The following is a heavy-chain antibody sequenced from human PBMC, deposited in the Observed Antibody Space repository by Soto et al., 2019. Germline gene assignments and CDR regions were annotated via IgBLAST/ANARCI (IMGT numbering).Heavy chain of an antibody. CDR1: GYTFTSYD. J-gene: IGHJ4*01. V-gene: IGHV1-8*01. CDR3: ARFVRNQSPTIDF. D-gene: IGHD1-26*01. Sequence: QVQLGQTGAEVKEPGASVRVSCKASGYTFTSYDINWVRQATGQGLEWLGWMNHESRNTGYAQKFQGRVTMTRDTSKSTAYMELTSLRSEATAVYYCARFVRNQSPTIDFWGHGTVVTVSS. CDR2: MNHESRNT.